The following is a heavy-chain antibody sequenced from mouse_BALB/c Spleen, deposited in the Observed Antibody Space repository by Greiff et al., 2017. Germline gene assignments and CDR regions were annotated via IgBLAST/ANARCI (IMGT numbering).Heavy chain of an antibody. CDR1: GFTFSSYG. Sequence: DVMLVESGGGLVQPGGSLKLSCAASGFTFSSYGMSWVRQTPAKRLELVATINSNGGSTYYPDSVKGRFTISRDHAKNTLYLQMSSLKSEDTAMYYCARAADGDYVPFAYWGQGTLVTVSA. CDR2: INSNGGST. V-gene: IGHV5-6-3*01. J-gene: IGHJ3*01. CDR3: ARAADGDYVPFAY. D-gene: IGHD2-13*01.